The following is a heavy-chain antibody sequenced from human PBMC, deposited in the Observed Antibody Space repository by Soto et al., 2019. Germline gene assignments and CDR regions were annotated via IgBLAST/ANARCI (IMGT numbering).Heavy chain of an antibody. V-gene: IGHV3-48*04. CDR1: VFTFSSYS. CDR2: ISTSSSAI. J-gene: IGHJ4*02. Sequence: PGGSLRLSCAASVFTFSSYSMNWVRQAPGKGLEWISYISTSSSAIYYADSVKGRFTISRDNAKNSLYLQMNSLRAEDTAVYYCARAYFDYWGQGTLVTVSS. CDR3: ARAYFDY.